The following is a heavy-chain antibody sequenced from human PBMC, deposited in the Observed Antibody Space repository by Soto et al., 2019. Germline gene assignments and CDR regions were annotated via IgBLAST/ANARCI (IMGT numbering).Heavy chain of an antibody. V-gene: IGHV1-69*13. CDR1: RVAFNKFI. CDR3: AKVRYSSPMGYYYGMDV. Sequence: SVKVSCKASRVAFNKFIVTWVRQAPGLELEWVGGIIPVFGTANYAQKFQGRVTITADESTSTSHMEVNNLRSEDTAMYYCAKVRYSSPMGYYYGMDVWGQGTTVTVSS. D-gene: IGHD2-2*01. CDR2: IIPVFGTA. J-gene: IGHJ6*02.